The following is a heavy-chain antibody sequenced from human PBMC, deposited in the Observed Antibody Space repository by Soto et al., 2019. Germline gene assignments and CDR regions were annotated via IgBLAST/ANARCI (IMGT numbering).Heavy chain of an antibody. CDR1: GGSFSDSY. D-gene: IGHD2-2*02. V-gene: IGHV4-34*01. J-gene: IGHJ6*02. CDR2: IKHSGRT. CDR3: ARQVLVPAAIGGLDV. Sequence: SETLSLTCTVYGGSFSDSYWSWIRQPPGKGLEWIGEIKHSGRTNYNPSLKSRVTVSVDTSKNQFSLKLSSVTAADTAVYYCARQVLVPAAIGGLDVWGQGTTVTVSS.